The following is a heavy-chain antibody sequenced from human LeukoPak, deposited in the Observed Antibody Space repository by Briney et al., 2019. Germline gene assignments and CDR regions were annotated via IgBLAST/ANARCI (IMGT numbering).Heavy chain of an antibody. D-gene: IGHD3-10*01. J-gene: IGHJ3*02. CDR1: VFTFSSYA. Sequence: GGSLRLSCAASVFTFSSYAMSWVREAPGKGLKWVSANSGSGGSTYYADSVKGRFTISRDNSKNTLYLQMNSLRAEDTALYYCAKEAPGSDAFDIWGQGTMVIVSS. V-gene: IGHV3-23*01. CDR2: NSGSGGST. CDR3: AKEAPGSDAFDI.